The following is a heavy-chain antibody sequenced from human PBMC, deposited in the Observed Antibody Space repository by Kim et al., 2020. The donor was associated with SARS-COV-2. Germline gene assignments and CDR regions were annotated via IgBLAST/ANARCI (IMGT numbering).Heavy chain of an antibody. J-gene: IGHJ4*02. Sequence: GGSLRLSCSASGFTFSRYNMHWVRQAPGKGLEYVSGINLDGSMTYYADSMQDTFTISRDNSKNTLFLQMSGLRAEDTAVYYCVKDQSGGFSFDYWGQGTLVTVSS. CDR3: VKDQSGGFSFDY. CDR1: GFTFSRYN. V-gene: IGHV3-64D*09. CDR2: INLDGSMT. D-gene: IGHD1-26*01.